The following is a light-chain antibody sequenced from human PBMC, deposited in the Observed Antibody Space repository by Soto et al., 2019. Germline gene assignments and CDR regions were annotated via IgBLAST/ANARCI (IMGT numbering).Light chain of an antibody. V-gene: IGKV3-20*01. CDR1: QSFSSSY. J-gene: IGKJ3*01. CDR2: GAS. Sequence: EIVLTQSPGTLSLSPGERATLSCRASQSFSSSYLAWYQQKPGQDPRLLIYGASSRATGIPDRFSGSGSGTDFTLTNSRLEPADFAVYYCQQYGSSPFTFGPGTKVDIK. CDR3: QQYGSSPFT.